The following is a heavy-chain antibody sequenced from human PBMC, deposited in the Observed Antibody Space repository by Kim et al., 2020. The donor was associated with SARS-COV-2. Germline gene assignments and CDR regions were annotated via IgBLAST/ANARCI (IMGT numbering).Heavy chain of an antibody. J-gene: IGHJ4*02. CDR2: ISSSSSHI. D-gene: IGHD3-10*01. CDR1: GFTFSSYS. CDR3: ARQYYYGSGKYFDY. V-gene: IGHV3-21*01. Sequence: GGSLRLSCAASGFTFSSYSMNWVRQAPGKGLEWVSSISSSSSHIYYADSVKGRFTISRDNAKNSLYLQMNSLRAEDKAMYYCARQYYYGSGKYFDYWGQGTLVTVSS.